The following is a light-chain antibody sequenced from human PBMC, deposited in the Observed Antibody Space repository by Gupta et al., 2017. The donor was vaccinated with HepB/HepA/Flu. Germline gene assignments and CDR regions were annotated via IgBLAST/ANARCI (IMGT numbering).Light chain of an antibody. J-gene: IGKJ2*01. V-gene: IGKV3-20*01. CDR2: GAS. CDR1: RSISYNY. Sequence: EIVLTQSPGTLSLSPGERASLSCRASRSISYNYLAWYQQKPGRAPRLLIYGASNRRTGVPDRFSGSGSGTDFTLTISRLEPEDFAVYYCQRYGSSLYTFGQGTKLEIK. CDR3: QRYGSSLYT.